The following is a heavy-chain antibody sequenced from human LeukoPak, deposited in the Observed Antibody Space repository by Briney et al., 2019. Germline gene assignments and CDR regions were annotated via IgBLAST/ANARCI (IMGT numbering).Heavy chain of an antibody. Sequence: GGSLRLSCAASGFTFSNYWMHWVRQAPGKGLVWVSRINSDGSSTRYADSVKGRFTISRDNAKNTLYLQMNSLGAEDTAVYYCARDPSVISGWYSTFDYWGQGTLVTVSS. V-gene: IGHV3-74*01. CDR2: INSDGSST. D-gene: IGHD6-19*01. CDR1: GFTFSNYW. J-gene: IGHJ4*02. CDR3: ARDPSVISGWYSTFDY.